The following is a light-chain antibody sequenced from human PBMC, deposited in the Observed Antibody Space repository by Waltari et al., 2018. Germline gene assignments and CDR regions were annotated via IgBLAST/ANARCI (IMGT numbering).Light chain of an antibody. CDR1: QSGSSSY. V-gene: IGKV3-20*01. Sequence: EIVLTPSPGTLSLSPGERATLSCKASQSGSSSYLAWYQQKPGQAPRLLIYGASSRATGIPDRFSGSGSGTDFTLTISRLEPEDFAVYYCQQYGSSPGITFGPGTKVDIK. CDR3: QQYGSSPGIT. CDR2: GAS. J-gene: IGKJ3*01.